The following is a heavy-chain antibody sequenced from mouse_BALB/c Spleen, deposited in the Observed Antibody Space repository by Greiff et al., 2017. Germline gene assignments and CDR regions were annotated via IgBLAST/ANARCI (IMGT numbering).Heavy chain of an antibody. CDR1: GFTFTDYY. CDR2: IRNKANGYTT. Sequence: EVHLVESGGGLVQPGGSLRLSCATSGFTFTDYYMSWVRQPPGKALEWLGFIRNKANGYTTEYSASVKGRFTISRDNSQSILHLQMNTLRADDSATYYCARESGLRRPFAYWGQGTLVTVSA. J-gene: IGHJ3*01. CDR3: ARESGLRRPFAY. D-gene: IGHD2-4*01. V-gene: IGHV7-3*02.